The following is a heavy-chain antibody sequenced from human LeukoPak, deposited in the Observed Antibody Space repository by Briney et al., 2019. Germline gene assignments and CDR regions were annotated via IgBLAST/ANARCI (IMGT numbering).Heavy chain of an antibody. CDR3: AKGHRGLRPLDY. D-gene: IGHD5-18*01. Sequence: GGSLRLSCSASGFAFSSYAMSWVRQAPGKGLEWVSAISGSGGSTYYADSVKGRFTISRDNSKNTLYLQMNSLRAEDTAVYYCAKGHRGLRPLDYWGQGTLVTVSS. J-gene: IGHJ4*02. V-gene: IGHV3-23*01. CDR2: ISGSGGST. CDR1: GFAFSSYA.